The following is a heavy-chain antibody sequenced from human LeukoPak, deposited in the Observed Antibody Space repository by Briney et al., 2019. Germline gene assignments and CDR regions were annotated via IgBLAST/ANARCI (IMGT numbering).Heavy chain of an antibody. CDR1: GYTFTSYG. Sequence: GASVKVSCKASGYTFTSYGISWVRQAPGQGLEWMGWISAYNGNTNYAQKLQGRVTMTTDTSTSTAYMELRSLRSDDTAVYYCARGLILAQYYYYYGMDVWGQGTTVTVSS. D-gene: IGHD3-3*02. CDR3: ARGLILAQYYYYYGMDV. CDR2: ISAYNGNT. V-gene: IGHV1-18*01. J-gene: IGHJ6*02.